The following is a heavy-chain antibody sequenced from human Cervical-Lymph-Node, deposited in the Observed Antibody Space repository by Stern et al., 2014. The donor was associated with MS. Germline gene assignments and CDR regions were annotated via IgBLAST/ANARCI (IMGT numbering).Heavy chain of an antibody. D-gene: IGHD3-10*01. J-gene: IGHJ4*02. CDR2: IFSNYER. Sequence: QITLKESGPVLVKPTETLMLTCTVSGFSLSNGRMGVSWIRQPPGKALEWLAHIFSNYERSYSTSLKSRLTISKDTSRSQVVLTMTNMDPVDTATYFCARILYDGAYRGDYWGQGILVTVSS. CDR1: GFSLSNGRMG. CDR3: ARILYDGAYRGDY. V-gene: IGHV2-26*01.